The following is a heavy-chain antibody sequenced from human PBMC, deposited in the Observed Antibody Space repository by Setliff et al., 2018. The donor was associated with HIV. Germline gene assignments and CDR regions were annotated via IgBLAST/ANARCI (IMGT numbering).Heavy chain of an antibody. V-gene: IGHV4-4*07. CDR1: GASISSQY. J-gene: IGHJ4*02. Sequence: PSETLSLTCIVSGASISSQYWSWIRQPAGKGLEWIGRVYSSGNTNYNPSFKSRVTMSVDTSKNQFSLNLNSVTAADTAVYYCARLGAEDFSDYDWVDYWGQGTLVTVSS. CDR2: VYSSGNT. CDR3: ARLGAEDFSDYDWVDY. D-gene: IGHD5-12*01.